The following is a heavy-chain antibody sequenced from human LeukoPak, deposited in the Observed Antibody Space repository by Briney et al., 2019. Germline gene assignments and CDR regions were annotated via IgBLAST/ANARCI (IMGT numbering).Heavy chain of an antibody. CDR3: ASVFGYSSSWYPLYYYYGMDV. CDR2: MNPNSGNT. J-gene: IGHJ6*02. V-gene: IGHV1-8*01. CDR1: GYTFTSYD. Sequence: ASVKVSCKASGYTFTSYDINGVRQATGQGREWVGWMNPNSGNTGYAQKFQVRVTMTRNTSISTAYMELSSLRSEDTAVYYCASVFGYSSSWYPLYYYYGMDVWGQGTTVTVSS. D-gene: IGHD6-13*01.